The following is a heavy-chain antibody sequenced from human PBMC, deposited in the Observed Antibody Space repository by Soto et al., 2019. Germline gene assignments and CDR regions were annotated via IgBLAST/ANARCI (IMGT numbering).Heavy chain of an antibody. J-gene: IGHJ6*02. Sequence: QVHLVGSGGGAVQHGASLRLSCEASGFAFSSYVMHWVRQAPGKGLEWVGVILYGGGNIYYADSVKGRFTISRSNSKNTLYVKVKSLRPEGTAVHYGGKGMLSAIIGPDAMEVWGQGTTVTVAS. CDR2: ILYGGGNI. CDR3: GKGMLSAIIGPDAMEV. CDR1: GFAFSSYV. V-gene: IGHV3-30*18. D-gene: IGHD3-16*02.